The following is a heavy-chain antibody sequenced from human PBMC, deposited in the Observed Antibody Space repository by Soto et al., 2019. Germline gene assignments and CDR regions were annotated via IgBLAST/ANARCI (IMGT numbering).Heavy chain of an antibody. CDR2: IYSGGST. D-gene: IGHD1-26*01. CDR1: GFTVSSNY. CDR3: ARVIDSGPYFYY. J-gene: IGHJ4*02. V-gene: IGHV3-66*01. Sequence: GGSLRLSCAASGFTVSSNYMSWVRQAPGKGLEWVSVIYSGGSTYYADSVKGRFTISRDNSKNTLYLQMNSLRAEDTAVYYCARVIDSGPYFYYWGQGTLVTVSS.